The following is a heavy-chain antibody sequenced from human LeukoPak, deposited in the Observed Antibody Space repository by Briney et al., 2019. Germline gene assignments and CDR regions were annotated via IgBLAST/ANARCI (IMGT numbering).Heavy chain of an antibody. CDR3: AKFRGESSSWFFFDY. CDR1: GVTFSSYG. Sequence: GGSLRLSCVASGVTFSSYGMHWVRQAPGKGLEWVAFIRSDASNEYYIDSVKGRFTLSRDNSKNTLYLQMNSLRVEDTALYYCAKFRGESSSWFFFDYWGQGTLVTVSS. CDR2: IRSDASNE. D-gene: IGHD6-13*01. V-gene: IGHV3-30*02. J-gene: IGHJ4*02.